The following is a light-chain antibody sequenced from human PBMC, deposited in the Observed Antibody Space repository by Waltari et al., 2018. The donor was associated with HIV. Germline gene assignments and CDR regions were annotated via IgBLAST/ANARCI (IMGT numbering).Light chain of an antibody. CDR1: SRDVCGYNS. V-gene: IGLV2-14*01. J-gene: IGLJ1*01. Sequence: HSALTQPASVSGSPGPSLTISCTGSSRDVCGYNSLSRYQQHPGKAPKLMIYGVSNRPSGVSNRFSGSKSGNTASLTISGLQAEDEADYYCSSYRSSSTLEVFGTGTKVTVL. CDR3: SSYRSSSTLEV. CDR2: GVS.